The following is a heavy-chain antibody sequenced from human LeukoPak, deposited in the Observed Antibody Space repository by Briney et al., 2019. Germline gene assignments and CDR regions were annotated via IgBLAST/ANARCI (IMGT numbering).Heavy chain of an antibody. Sequence: SETLSLTCTVSGDSIRDSLYYWGWIRQPPGKGLEWIGEINHSGSTNYNPSLKSRVTISVDTSKNQFSLKLSSVTAADTAVYYCARQGAAAGLYWGQGTLVTVSS. CDR3: ARQGAAAGLY. D-gene: IGHD6-13*01. CDR2: INHSGST. J-gene: IGHJ4*02. V-gene: IGHV4-39*01. CDR1: GDSIRDSLYY.